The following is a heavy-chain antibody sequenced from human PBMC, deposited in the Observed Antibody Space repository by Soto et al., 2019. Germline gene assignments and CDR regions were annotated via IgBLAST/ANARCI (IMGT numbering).Heavy chain of an antibody. CDR1: GGSISSSSYY. Sequence: SATLSLTCTVSGGSISSSSYYWGWIRQPPGKGQERIGSIYYSGSTYYNPSLKSRVTISVDTSKNQFSLKPSSVTAADTAVYYCAGGGDYAYYYYGMDVWGQGTTVT. CDR2: IYYSGST. V-gene: IGHV4-39*01. CDR3: AGGGDYAYYYYGMDV. J-gene: IGHJ6*02. D-gene: IGHD4-17*01.